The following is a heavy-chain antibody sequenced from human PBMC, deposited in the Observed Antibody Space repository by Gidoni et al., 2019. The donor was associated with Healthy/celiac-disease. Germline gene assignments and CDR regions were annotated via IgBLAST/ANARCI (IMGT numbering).Heavy chain of an antibody. CDR2: IKQDGSEK. J-gene: IGHJ4*02. CDR3: ARAYSGYDSRGGY. V-gene: IGHV3-7*04. D-gene: IGHD5-12*01. Sequence: EVQLVGSGGGLVQPGGSLRLSCAASGFTFSSYWMSWVRQAPGKGLEWVANIKQDGSEKYYVDSVRGRFTISRDNAKNSLYLQMNSLRAEDTAVYYCARAYSGYDSRGGYWGQGTLVTVSS. CDR1: GFTFSSYW.